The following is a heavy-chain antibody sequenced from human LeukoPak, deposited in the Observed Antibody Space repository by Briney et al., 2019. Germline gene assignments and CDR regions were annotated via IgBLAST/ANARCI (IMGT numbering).Heavy chain of an antibody. CDR2: ISVYNGKT. J-gene: IGHJ5*02. D-gene: IGHD1-26*01. CDR1: GYTFNSYG. Sequence: ASVKVSCKASGYTFNSYGITWVRQAPRQGLEWMGWISVYNGKTDYAQKFQDRVTMSTDTSTYTAYMELRSLRSDDTAVYYCARKWELRWFDPWGQGTLVTVSS. V-gene: IGHV1-18*01. CDR3: ARKWELRWFDP.